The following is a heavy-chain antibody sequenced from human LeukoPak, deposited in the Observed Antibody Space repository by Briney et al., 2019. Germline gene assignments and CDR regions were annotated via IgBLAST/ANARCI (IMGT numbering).Heavy chain of an antibody. J-gene: IGHJ3*02. D-gene: IGHD3-16*01. CDR1: GFTDSSNY. V-gene: IGHV3-53*01. CDR2: IYSGGST. CDR3: ARGIGGKIPDAFDI. Sequence: GGSLRLSCAASGFTDSSNYMSWVRQAPGKGLEWVSVIYSGGSTYYADSVKGRFTISRDNSKNTLYLQMNSLRAEDTAVYYCARGIGGKIPDAFDIWGQGTMVTVSS.